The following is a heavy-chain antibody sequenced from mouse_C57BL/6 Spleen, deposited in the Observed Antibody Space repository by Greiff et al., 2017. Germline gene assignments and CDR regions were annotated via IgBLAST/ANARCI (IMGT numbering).Heavy chain of an antibody. J-gene: IGHJ4*01. V-gene: IGHV5-17*01. D-gene: IGHD1-1*01. CDR2: ISSGSSTI. CDR1: GFTFSDYG. Sequence: EVKLMESGGGLVKPGGSLKLSCAASGFTFSDYGMHWVRQAPEKGLEWVAYISSGSSTIYYADTVQGRFTISRDNAKNTLFLQMTSLRSEDTAMYYCARRVTTVVRGYAMDYWGQGTSVTVSS. CDR3: ARRVTTVVRGYAMDY.